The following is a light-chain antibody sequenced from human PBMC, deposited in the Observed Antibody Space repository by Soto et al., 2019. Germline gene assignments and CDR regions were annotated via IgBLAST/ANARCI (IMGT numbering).Light chain of an antibody. CDR3: QSYDSSIYVV. Sequence: FMLTKPHSVSESPGKTVTISCTRSSGSIASNYVQWYQQRPGSAPTTVIYEDNQRPSGVPDRFSGSIDSSSNSASLTISGLKTEDEADYYCQSYDSSIYVVFGGGTKVTVL. J-gene: IGLJ2*01. CDR1: SGSIASNY. V-gene: IGLV6-57*04. CDR2: EDN.